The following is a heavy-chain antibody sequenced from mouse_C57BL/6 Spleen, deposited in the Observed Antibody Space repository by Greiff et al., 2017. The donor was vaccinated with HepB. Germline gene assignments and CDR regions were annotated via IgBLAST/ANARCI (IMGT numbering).Heavy chain of an antibody. V-gene: IGHV1-76*01. J-gene: IGHJ3*01. CDR3: ARDRAY. CDR1: GYTFTDYY. Sequence: QVQLQQSGAELVRPGASVKLSCKASGYTFTDYYINWVKQRPGQGLEWIARIYPGSGNTYYNEKFKGKATLTAEKSSSTAYMQLSSLTSEDSAVYFCARDRAYWGQGTLVTVSA. D-gene: IGHD2-14*01. CDR2: IYPGSGNT.